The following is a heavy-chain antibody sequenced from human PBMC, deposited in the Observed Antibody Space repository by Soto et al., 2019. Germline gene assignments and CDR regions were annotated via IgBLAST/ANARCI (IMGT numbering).Heavy chain of an antibody. CDR2: IIPIFGTA. CDR3: ARDVDTAMARESYYYYGMDV. J-gene: IGHJ6*02. D-gene: IGHD5-18*01. V-gene: IGHV1-69*13. CDR1: GGTFSSYA. Sequence: ASVKVSCKASGGTFSSYAISWVRQAPGQGLEWMGGIIPIFGTANYAQKFQGRVTITADESTSTAYMELSSLRSEDTAVYYCARDVDTAMARESYYYYGMDVWGQGTTVTVSS.